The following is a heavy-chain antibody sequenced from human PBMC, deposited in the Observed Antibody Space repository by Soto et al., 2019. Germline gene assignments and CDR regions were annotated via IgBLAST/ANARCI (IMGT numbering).Heavy chain of an antibody. CDR2: VYYTGDT. D-gene: IGHD2-21*02. J-gene: IGHJ6*02. CDR3: GRQGIDCRHGPVDV. CDR1: SGPDRSHN. V-gene: IGHV4-59*08. Sequence: QVQLQQSGPRLVKPSETLSLTCTVSSGPDRSHNWGWIRQPPGRGLEWIGYVYYTGDTAYNPSLRGRVPISADTSTNAIPLTLNSLTAADTAVYYCGRQGIDCRHGPVDVWGQGTTVSVSS.